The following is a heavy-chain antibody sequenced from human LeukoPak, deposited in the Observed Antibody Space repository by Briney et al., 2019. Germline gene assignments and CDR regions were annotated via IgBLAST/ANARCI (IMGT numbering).Heavy chain of an antibody. CDR3: AREGDSCGYFFRPDY. CDR2: ISVFSDDT. Sequence: ASVKVSCKASGYTFTNYAISWVRQAPGQGLEWMGWISVFSDDTKSAQNLQGRITMTTDTSTSTAYMELRSLRSDNTAVYYCAREGDSCGYFFRPDYWGQGTLVTVSS. D-gene: IGHD5-18*01. CDR1: GYTFTNYA. J-gene: IGHJ4*02. V-gene: IGHV1-18*01.